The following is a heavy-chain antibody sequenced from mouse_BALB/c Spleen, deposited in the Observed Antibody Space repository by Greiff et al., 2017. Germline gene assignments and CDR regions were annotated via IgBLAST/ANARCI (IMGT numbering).Heavy chain of an antibody. Sequence: VQLQQSGPELVRPGVSVKISCKGSGYTFTDYAMHWVKQSHAKSLEWIGVISTYYGNTNYNQKFKGKATMTVDKSSSTAYMELARLTSEDSAIYYCARDDYGNYHAMDYWGQGTSVTVSA. D-gene: IGHD2-1*01. J-gene: IGHJ4*01. CDR3: ARDDYGNYHAMDY. CDR2: ISTYYGNT. CDR1: GYTFTDYA. V-gene: IGHV1-67*01.